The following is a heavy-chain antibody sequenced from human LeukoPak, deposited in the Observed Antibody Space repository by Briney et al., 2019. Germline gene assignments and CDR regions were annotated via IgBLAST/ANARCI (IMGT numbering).Heavy chain of an antibody. V-gene: IGHV3-15*01. CDR2: IKRKSDGGTT. D-gene: IGHD4-23*01. J-gene: IGHJ4*02. CDR3: VKDEDGGNPFDY. CDR1: GFTFSNAW. Sequence: PGGSLRLSCAGSGFTFSNAWMSWVRQAPGKGLEWVGHIKRKSDGGTTDYAAPVKDRFIISRDDSKSTLNLQMNSLKIEDTAIYYCVKDEDGGNPFDYWGQGTLVTVSS.